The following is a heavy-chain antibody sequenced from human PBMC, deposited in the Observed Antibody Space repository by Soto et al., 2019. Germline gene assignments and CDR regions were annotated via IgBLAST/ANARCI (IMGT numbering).Heavy chain of an antibody. D-gene: IGHD3-16*01. Sequence: QVQLVESGGGVVQPGRSLRVSCAASGFTFSSYGIHWVRQAPGKGLEWVASIWFDGSNKDYADSVKGRFSISRDNSNGRVYLQMKILRAEDTAFYSCVIHDVVYVPGFSAQGGGARYVFDSWGQGTLVTVSP. J-gene: IGHJ4*02. CDR3: VIHDVVYVPGFSAQGGGARYVFDS. CDR2: IWFDGSNK. V-gene: IGHV3-33*01. CDR1: GFTFSSYG.